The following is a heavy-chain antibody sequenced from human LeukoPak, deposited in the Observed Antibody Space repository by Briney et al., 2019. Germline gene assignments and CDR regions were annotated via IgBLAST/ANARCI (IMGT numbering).Heavy chain of an antibody. J-gene: IGHJ4*02. D-gene: IGHD3-3*01. CDR1: GFTFSSYA. Sequence: GGSLRLSCAASGFTFSSYAMHWVRQAPGKGLEWVAVISYDGSNKYYADSVKGRFTISRDNSKNTLYLQMNSLRAEDTAVYYCAKDRSRYDFWSGYGDYFDYWGQGTLVTVSS. V-gene: IGHV3-30-3*01. CDR3: AKDRSRYDFWSGYGDYFDY. CDR2: ISYDGSNK.